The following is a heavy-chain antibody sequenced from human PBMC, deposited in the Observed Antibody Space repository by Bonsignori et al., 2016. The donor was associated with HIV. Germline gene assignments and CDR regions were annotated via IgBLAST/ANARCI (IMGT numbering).Heavy chain of an antibody. Sequence: QVQLVQSGAEVRKPGSSVKVSCKASGGTFSSYTVNWVRQAPGQGLEWMGRISPILDVTNYAQKFQGRVTITADKSTGTAYMELSGLTSEDTAVFYCAVGLTLNYYYMDVWGTGTTVTVYS. J-gene: IGHJ6*03. V-gene: IGHV1-69*02. CDR2: ISPILDVT. CDR1: GGTFSSYT. CDR3: AVGLTLNYYYMDV.